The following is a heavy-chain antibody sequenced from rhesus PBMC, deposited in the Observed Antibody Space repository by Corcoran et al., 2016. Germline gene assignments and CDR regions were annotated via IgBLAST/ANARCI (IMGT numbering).Heavy chain of an antibody. J-gene: IGHJ4*01. V-gene: IGHV2-174*01. CDR2: IYWDDDK. CDR1: GFSLPTSGLG. CDR3: ARDQQDYYSGSYYYFDY. D-gene: IGHD3-16*01. Sequence: QVTLKESGPALVKPTQTLTLTCTFSGFSLPTSGLGVGWIPQPPGKALEWLALIYWDDDKRYSTSLKSRLTISKDTSKNQVVLTMTNMDPVDTATYYCARDQQDYYSGSYYYFDYWGQGVLVTVSS.